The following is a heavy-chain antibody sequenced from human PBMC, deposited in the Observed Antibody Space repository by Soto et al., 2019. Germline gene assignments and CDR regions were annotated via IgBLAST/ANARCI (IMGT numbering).Heavy chain of an antibody. D-gene: IGHD1-26*01. V-gene: IGHV2-5*02. J-gene: IGHJ5*02. CDR1: GFSLSTSGVG. CDR2: IYWDDDK. CDR3: AHRQELPHLIDWFDP. Sequence: QITLKESGPTLVKPTQTLTLTCTFSGFSLSTSGVGVGWIRQPPGKALGWLALIYWDDDKRYSPSLKSRLTNTKDTSKTQVVLTMTNMDPVDTATYYCAHRQELPHLIDWFDPWGQGTLVTVSS.